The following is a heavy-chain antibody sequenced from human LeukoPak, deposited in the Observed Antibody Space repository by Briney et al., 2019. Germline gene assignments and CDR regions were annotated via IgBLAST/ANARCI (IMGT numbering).Heavy chain of an antibody. V-gene: IGHV4-30-4*01. J-gene: IGHJ4*02. Sequence: SGTLSLTCVVSGGSISSGDYYWSWIRQPPGKGLEWIGYIYYSGSTYYNPSLKSRVTISVDTSKNQFSLKLSSVTAADTAVYYCARVGVATRLAYYFDYWGQGTLVTVSS. CDR3: ARVGVATRLAYYFDY. D-gene: IGHD3-3*01. CDR2: IYYSGST. CDR1: GGSISSGDYY.